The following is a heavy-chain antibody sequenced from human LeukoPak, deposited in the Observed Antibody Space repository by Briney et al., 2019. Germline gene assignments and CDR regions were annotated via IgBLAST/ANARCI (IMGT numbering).Heavy chain of an antibody. Sequence: PSETLSLTCTVSGGSISSYYWSWLRQPPGKGLEWIGYISYSGSTNYNPSRKSRVTISVETSKNQFSLKLSSVTAADTAVYYCATTGYRGFDIWGQGTMVTVSS. CDR2: ISYSGST. CDR3: ATTGYRGFDI. V-gene: IGHV4-59*01. D-gene: IGHD5-18*01. CDR1: GGSISSYY. J-gene: IGHJ3*02.